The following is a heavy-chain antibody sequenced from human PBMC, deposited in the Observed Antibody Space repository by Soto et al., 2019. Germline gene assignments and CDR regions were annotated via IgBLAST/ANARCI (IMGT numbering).Heavy chain of an antibody. V-gene: IGHV1-69*12. CDR2: IIPIFGTA. D-gene: IGHD3-9*01. J-gene: IGHJ4*02. Sequence: QVQLVQSGAEVKKPGSSVKVSCKASGGTFSSYAISWVRQAPGQGLEWMGGIIPIFGTANYAQKFQGRVTXXAXEXXSTAYMELSSLRSEDTAVYYCATRDAYYDIFRVDYWGQGTLVTVSS. CDR3: ATRDAYYDIFRVDY. CDR1: GGTFSSYA.